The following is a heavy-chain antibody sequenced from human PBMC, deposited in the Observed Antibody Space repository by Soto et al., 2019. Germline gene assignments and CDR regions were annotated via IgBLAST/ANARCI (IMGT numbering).Heavy chain of an antibody. CDR1: GFTVSSNY. Sequence: GGSLRLSCAASGFTVSSNYMSWVRQAPGKGLEWVSVIYSGGSTYYADSVKGRFTISRDNSKNTLYLQMNSLRAEDTAVYYCARDRPHRVAVAGPEPWAYYYYMDVWGKGTTVTVSS. CDR3: ARDRPHRVAVAGPEPWAYYYYMDV. D-gene: IGHD6-19*01. CDR2: IYSGGST. V-gene: IGHV3-66*01. J-gene: IGHJ6*03.